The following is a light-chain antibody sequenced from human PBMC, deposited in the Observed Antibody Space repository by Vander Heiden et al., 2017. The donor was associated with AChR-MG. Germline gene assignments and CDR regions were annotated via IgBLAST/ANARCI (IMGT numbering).Light chain of an antibody. CDR3: MQALQTPLT. CDR1: QSLLHSNGYNY. CDR2: LGS. V-gene: IGKV2-28*01. J-gene: IGKJ4*01. Sequence: VMTQSPLSLPVTPGDPASISCRSSQSLLHSNGYNYLDWYLQKPGQSPQLLIYLGSNRDSGVPDRFSGSGSGTDFTLKISRVEAEDVGVYYCMQALQTPLTFGGGTKVEIK.